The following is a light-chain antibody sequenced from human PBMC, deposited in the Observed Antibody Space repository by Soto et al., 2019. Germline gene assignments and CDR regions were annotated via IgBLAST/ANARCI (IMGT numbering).Light chain of an antibody. V-gene: IGLV1-40*01. J-gene: IGLJ2*01. CDR1: SSNIGAGYD. CDR2: DNN. Sequence: QSVLTQPASVSGAPGQRVTISCTGGSSNIGAGYDVHWYRQLPGTAPELLIYDNNHRPSGGPARFSGSKSGTSSSLAITGLQAYDEADYYCQSYGTSLSGWLVFGGGTKLTVL. CDR3: QSYGTSLSGWLV.